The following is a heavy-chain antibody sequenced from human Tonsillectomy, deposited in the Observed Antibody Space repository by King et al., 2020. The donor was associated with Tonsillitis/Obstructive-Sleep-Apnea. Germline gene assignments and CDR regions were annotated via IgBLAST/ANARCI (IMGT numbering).Heavy chain of an antibody. Sequence: VQLQQWGAGLLKPSETLSLTCAVYGGSFSGYYWNWIRQPPGKGLEWIGEINHSGSTNYKPSLRSRVTMSVDTSKNQFSLQLSSVTAADTAVYYCARGRDEAYYDFLTGYFDYWGQGNLVTVSS. V-gene: IGHV4-34*01. J-gene: IGHJ4*02. D-gene: IGHD3-9*01. CDR1: GGSFSGYY. CDR2: INHSGST. CDR3: ARGRDEAYYDFLTGYFDY.